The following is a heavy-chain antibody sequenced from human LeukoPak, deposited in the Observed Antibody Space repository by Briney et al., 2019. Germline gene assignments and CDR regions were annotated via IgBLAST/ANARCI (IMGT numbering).Heavy chain of an antibody. CDR1: GGSISSYGYY. V-gene: IGHV4-31*03. D-gene: IGHD4-17*01. CDR3: AKGQELDDGVFDS. CDR2: IYYSGST. Sequence: SETLSLTCTVSGGSISSYGYYWSWIRQHPGKGLEWIGYIYYSGSTYYNSSLKSRVTISGDTSKNQFSLKLSSVTAADTAIYYCAKGQELDDGVFDSWGQGALVTVSS. J-gene: IGHJ4*02.